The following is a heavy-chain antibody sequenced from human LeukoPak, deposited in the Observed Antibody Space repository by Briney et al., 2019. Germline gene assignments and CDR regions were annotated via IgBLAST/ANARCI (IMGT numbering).Heavy chain of an antibody. J-gene: IGHJ4*02. CDR3: ARFALKTPPTD. V-gene: IGHV3-21*01. CDR2: ISSSSSYI. CDR1: GFTFSTYS. Sequence: PGGSLRLSCAASGFTFSTYSMNWVRQAPGKGLEWVSSISSSSSYIYYADSVKGRFTISRDNAKNSLYLQMNSLRAEDTAVYYCARFALKTPPTDWGQGTLVTVSS.